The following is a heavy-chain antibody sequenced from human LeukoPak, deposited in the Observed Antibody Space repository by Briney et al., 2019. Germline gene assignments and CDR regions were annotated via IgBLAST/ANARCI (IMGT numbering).Heavy chain of an antibody. J-gene: IGHJ5*02. V-gene: IGHV4-59*12. Sequence: PSETLSLTCTVSGGSISSYYWSWIRQPPGKGLEWIGYIYYSGSTYYNPSLKSRVTISVDTSKNQFSLKLSSVTAADTAVYYCARQYYYDSSGYNWFDPWGQGTLVTVSS. CDR2: IYYSGST. CDR1: GGSISSYY. CDR3: ARQYYYDSSGYNWFDP. D-gene: IGHD3-22*01.